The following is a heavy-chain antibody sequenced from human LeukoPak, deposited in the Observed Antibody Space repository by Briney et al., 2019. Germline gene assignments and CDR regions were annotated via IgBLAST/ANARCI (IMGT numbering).Heavy chain of an antibody. J-gene: IGHJ3*02. D-gene: IGHD5-24*01. CDR2: INHSGST. Sequence: PGGSLRLSCAASGFTLSGHAISWVRQPPGKGLEWIGEINHSGSTNYNPSLKSRVTISVDTSKNQFSLKLSSVTAADTAVYYCARCPINVEMATISAFDIWGQGTMVTVSS. V-gene: IGHV4-34*01. CDR3: ARCPINVEMATISAFDI. CDR1: GFTLSGHA.